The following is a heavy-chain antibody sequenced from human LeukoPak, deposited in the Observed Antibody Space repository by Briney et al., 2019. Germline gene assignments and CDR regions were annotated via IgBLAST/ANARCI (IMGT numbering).Heavy chain of an antibody. CDR1: GFTFSDYY. CDR3: ARGSSSSWYIIYYYYYMDV. V-gene: IGHV3-11*06. J-gene: IGHJ6*03. Sequence: GGSLRLSCAASGFTFSDYYMSWIRQAPGKGLEWVSSISSSSSYIYYADSVKGRFTISRDNAKNSLYLQMNSLRAEDTAVYYCARGSSSSWYIIYYYYYMDVWGKGTTVTVSS. D-gene: IGHD6-13*01. CDR2: ISSSSSYI.